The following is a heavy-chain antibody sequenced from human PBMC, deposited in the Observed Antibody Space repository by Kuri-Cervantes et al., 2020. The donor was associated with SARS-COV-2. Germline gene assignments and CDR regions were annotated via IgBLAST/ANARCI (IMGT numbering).Heavy chain of an antibody. D-gene: IGHD2-2*01. CDR2: IYTSGST. CDR1: GDSISSYF. J-gene: IGHJ4*02. Sequence: GSLRLSCTVSGDSISSYFWSWVRQPAGKGLEWIGHIYTSGSTNYNPSLKSRVTMSVDTSKNQFSLKLSSVTAADTAVYYCARVWCSSTSCYYFDYWGQGTLVTVSS. CDR3: ARVWCSSTSCYYFDY. V-gene: IGHV4-4*07.